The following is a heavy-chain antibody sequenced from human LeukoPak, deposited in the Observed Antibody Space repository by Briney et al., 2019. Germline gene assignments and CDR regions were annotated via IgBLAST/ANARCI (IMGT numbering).Heavy chain of an antibody. CDR3: AKGPYYGSGGTIDY. J-gene: IGHJ4*02. V-gene: IGHV3-23*01. D-gene: IGHD3-10*01. CDR1: GFTFSDSA. Sequence: TGGSLRLSCEASGFTFSDSAMSWVRQASGRGLEWVSLISASGGNSYYADSVKGRFTISRDNSKNTLYLQVNSLRAEDTAVYYCAKGPYYGSGGTIDYWGQGTLVTVSS. CDR2: ISASGGNS.